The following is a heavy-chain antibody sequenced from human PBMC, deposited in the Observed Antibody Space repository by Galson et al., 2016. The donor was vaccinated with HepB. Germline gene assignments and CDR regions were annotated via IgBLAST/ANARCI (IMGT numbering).Heavy chain of an antibody. J-gene: IGHJ3*02. Sequence: SVKVSCKASGYTLSGYYMHWVRQAPGQGLEWMGWINPYNGGTNYVQKFQGRVTLTRDTSMSTAYMDLSRLRSDDTAVYYCARGPTTIPGTKGPYDAFDIWGEGTMVTVSS. CDR1: GYTLSGYY. V-gene: IGHV1-2*02. CDR2: INPYNGGT. D-gene: IGHD5-12*01. CDR3: ARGPTTIPGTKGPYDAFDI.